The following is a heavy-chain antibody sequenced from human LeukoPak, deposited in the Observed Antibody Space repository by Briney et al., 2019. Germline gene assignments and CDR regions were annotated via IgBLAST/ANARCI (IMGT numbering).Heavy chain of an antibody. CDR1: GGSIRSSY. CDR2: IYHSGST. D-gene: IGHD6-13*01. CDR3: ARVPPIAAAGNGAFDI. J-gene: IGHJ3*02. V-gene: IGHV4-59*01. Sequence: SETLSLTCTVSGGSIRSSYWNWIRQPPGKGLEWIGYIYHSGSTNYNPSLKSRVTISIDTSKNQFSLKLSSVTAADTAVYYCARVPPIAAAGNGAFDIWGQGTMVTVSS.